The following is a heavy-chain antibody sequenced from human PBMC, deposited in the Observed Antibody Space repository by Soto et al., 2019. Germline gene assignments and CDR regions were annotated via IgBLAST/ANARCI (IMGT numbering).Heavy chain of an antibody. V-gene: IGHV4-39*07. J-gene: IGHJ6*03. CDR1: GGSISSSSYY. CDR3: ARGRARNYYYYMDV. CDR2: IYYSGST. Sequence: PSETLSLTCTVSGGSISSSSYYWGWIRQPPGKGLEWIGSIYYSGSTYYNPSLKSRVTISVDTSKNQFSLKLSSVTAADTAVYYCARGRARNYYYYMDVWGKGTTVTVSS.